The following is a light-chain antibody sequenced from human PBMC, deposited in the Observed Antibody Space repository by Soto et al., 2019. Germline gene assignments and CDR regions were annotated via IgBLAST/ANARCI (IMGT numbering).Light chain of an antibody. CDR1: QGIRND. CDR2: AAS. J-gene: IGKJ1*01. CDR3: QQYNSYWT. V-gene: IGKV1-17*01. Sequence: IQMTQSPPSLSAYVGDKVTITCRASQGIRNDLGWYQQKPGKAPKLLIYAASSLQSGVPSRFSGSGSGTEFTLTISSLQPDDFATYYCQQYNSYWTFGQGTNVVIK.